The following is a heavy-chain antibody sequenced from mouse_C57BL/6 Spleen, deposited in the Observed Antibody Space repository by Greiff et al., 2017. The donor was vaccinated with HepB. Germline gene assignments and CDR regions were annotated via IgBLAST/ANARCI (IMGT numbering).Heavy chain of an antibody. CDR2: ISSGSSTI. CDR1: GFTFSDYG. CDR3: ARGYDGYYVGY. J-gene: IGHJ2*01. Sequence: EVKRVESGGGLVKPGGSLKLSCAASGFTFSDYGMYWVRQAPEKGLEWVAYISSGSSTIYYADTVKGRFTISRDNAKNTLFLQMTSLRSEDTAMYYCARGYDGYYVGYWGQGTTLTVSS. D-gene: IGHD2-3*01. V-gene: IGHV5-17*01.